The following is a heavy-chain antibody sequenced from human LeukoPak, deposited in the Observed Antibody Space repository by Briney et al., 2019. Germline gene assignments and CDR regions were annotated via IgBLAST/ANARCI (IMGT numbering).Heavy chain of an antibody. CDR1: GYTLTELS. D-gene: IGHD6-13*01. V-gene: IGHV1-24*01. CDR2: FDPEDGET. CDR3: ATSASGPSAGYSSSWYHTRRFDY. Sequence: ASVKVSCKVSGYTLTELSMHWVRQAPGKGLEWMGGFDPEDGETIYAQKFQGRVTMTEDTSTDTAYMELSSLRPEDTAVYYCATSASGPSAGYSSSWYHTRRFDYWGQGTLVTVSS. J-gene: IGHJ4*02.